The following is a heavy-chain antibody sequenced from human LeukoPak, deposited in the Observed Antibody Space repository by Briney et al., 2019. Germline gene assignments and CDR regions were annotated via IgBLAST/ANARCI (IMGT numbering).Heavy chain of an antibody. V-gene: IGHV1-3*01. CDR2: INAGKGNT. Sequence: ASVKVSCKASGYTFTSYAMHWVRQAPGQRLEWMGWINAGKGNTKYSQKFQGRVTITRDTSASTAYMELSSLRSEDTAVYYCASGGNQLDYWGQGTLVTVSS. J-gene: IGHJ4*02. D-gene: IGHD4-23*01. CDR1: GYTFTSYA. CDR3: ASGGNQLDY.